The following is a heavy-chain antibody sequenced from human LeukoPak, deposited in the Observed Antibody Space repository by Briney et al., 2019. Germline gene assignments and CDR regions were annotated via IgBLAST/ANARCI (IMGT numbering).Heavy chain of an antibody. D-gene: IGHD1-26*01. CDR1: GFTFSSYA. V-gene: IGHV3-23*01. J-gene: IGHJ4*02. Sequence: PGGSLRLSCAASGFTFSSYAMSWVRQAPGKGLEWVSAISGSGGSTYYADSVKGRFTISRDNSKNTLYLQMNSLRAEDTAVYYCAKVVVGATIGLADYWGQGTLVTVSS. CDR2: ISGSGGST. CDR3: AKVVVGATIGLADY.